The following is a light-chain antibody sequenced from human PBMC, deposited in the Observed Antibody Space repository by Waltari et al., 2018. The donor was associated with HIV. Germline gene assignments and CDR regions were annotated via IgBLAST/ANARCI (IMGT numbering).Light chain of an antibody. J-gene: IGLJ1*01. CDR1: SSNIGSNT. Sequence: QSVLTQPPSASGTPGQRVTISCSGSSSNIGSNTVNWYQQLPGTAPKLLIFTNNTRPSGGPDRFAGSKSGTSASLAISGLQSEDEADYYCAAWDDSLNGFVFGTGTKVTVL. CDR2: TNN. CDR3: AAWDDSLNGFV. V-gene: IGLV1-44*01.